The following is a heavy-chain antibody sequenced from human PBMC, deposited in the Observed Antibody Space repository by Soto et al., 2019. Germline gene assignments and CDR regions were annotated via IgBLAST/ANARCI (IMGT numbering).Heavy chain of an antibody. V-gene: IGHV4-31*03. Sequence: LPLTCTVSGGFISSGGYYWNWIRQHPGKGLEYIGHIYYRGTTYYNPSLRSRLTISVDTSKNQFSLNLSSVTAAETAVYYCARSIAEAGDDWFDPWGQGTLVTVSS. J-gene: IGHJ5*02. CDR3: ARSIAEAGDDWFDP. CDR1: GGFISSGGYY. D-gene: IGHD6-13*01. CDR2: IYYRGTT.